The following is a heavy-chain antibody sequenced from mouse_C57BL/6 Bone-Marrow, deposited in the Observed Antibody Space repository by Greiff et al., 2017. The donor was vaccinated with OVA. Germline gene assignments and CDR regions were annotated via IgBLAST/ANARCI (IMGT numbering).Heavy chain of an antibody. CDR1: GFSLRTFGMG. J-gene: IGHJ4*01. V-gene: IGHV8-8*01. CDR2: IWWDDDK. CDR3: ARIPIYYYGSSSLYYAMDY. Sequence: QVTLKESGPGILQPSQTLSLTCSFSGFSLRTFGMGVGWIRQPSGKGLEWLAHIWWDDDKYYNPALKSRLTISKDTSKNQVFLKIANVDTADTATYYCARIPIYYYGSSSLYYAMDYWGQGTSVTVSS. D-gene: IGHD1-1*01.